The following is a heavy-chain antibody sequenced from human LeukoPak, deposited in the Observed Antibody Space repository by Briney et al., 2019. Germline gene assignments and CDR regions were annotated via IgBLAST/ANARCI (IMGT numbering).Heavy chain of an antibody. CDR2: ISSSSSYI. CDR1: GFTFSTYS. D-gene: IGHD1-1*01. CDR3: ARVQQHLNYYYFYMDV. J-gene: IGHJ6*03. V-gene: IGHV3-21*01. Sequence: GGSLRLSCAASGFTFSTYSMNWVRQAPGRGLEWVSSISSSSSYIYYADSVKGRFTISRDNAKNSLYLQMNSLRAEDTAVYFCARVQQHLNYYYFYMDVWSKGTTVTVSS.